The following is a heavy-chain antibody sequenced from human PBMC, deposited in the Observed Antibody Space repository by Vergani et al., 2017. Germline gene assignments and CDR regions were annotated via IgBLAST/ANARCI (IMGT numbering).Heavy chain of an antibody. CDR2: VSGSSATP. Sequence: EVQLLESGGGSVQPGGSLRLSCEASGFSFPGYAMSWVRQAPGKGLEWVSSVSGSSATPYYADSVKGRFIISRDNSKNTLHLQMNSLRADDTAVYYCTKGSRGYTGYFFDYWGQGTLVTVSS. D-gene: IGHD5-12*01. CDR1: GFSFPGYA. CDR3: TKGSRGYTGYFFDY. V-gene: IGHV3-23*01. J-gene: IGHJ4*02.